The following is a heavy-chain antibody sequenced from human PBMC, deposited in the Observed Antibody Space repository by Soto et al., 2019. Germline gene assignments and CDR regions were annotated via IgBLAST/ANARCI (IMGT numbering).Heavy chain of an antibody. CDR3: ARDRIFGVGSHSRSLV. V-gene: IGHV1-18*04. CDR2: ISTKNGNT. J-gene: IGHJ6*02. CDR1: GYTFTSYG. Sequence: QVQLVQSGTEVKKPGASVKVSCKASGYTFTSYGVSWVRQTPGQRLEWMGWISTKNGNTNYTQKFQGRVTLPSDTSTTPAYMELRSLRSDDTAVYYCARDRIFGVGSHSRSLVCALATTLTVSS. D-gene: IGHD3-3*01.